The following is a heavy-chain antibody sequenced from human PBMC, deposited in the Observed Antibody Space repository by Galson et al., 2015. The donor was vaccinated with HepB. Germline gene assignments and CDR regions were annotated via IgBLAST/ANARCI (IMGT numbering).Heavy chain of an antibody. CDR3: AKDGGGRRYCSNTSCYLDI. CDR1: GFTFSNYW. J-gene: IGHJ3*02. V-gene: IGHV3-74*01. CDR2: IKTDGAST. Sequence: SLRLSCAASGFTFSNYWMQWVRQAPGQGLVWVARIKTDGASTNYANSVKGRFTISRDNSKNTLYLQMSSLRAEDTAVYYCAKDGGGRRYCSNTSCYLDIWGQGTMVTVSS. D-gene: IGHD2-2*01.